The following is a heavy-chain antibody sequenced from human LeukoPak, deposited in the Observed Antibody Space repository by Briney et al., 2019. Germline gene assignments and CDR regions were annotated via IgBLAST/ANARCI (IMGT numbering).Heavy chain of an antibody. D-gene: IGHD1-26*01. CDR2: IIPIFGTA. V-gene: IGHV1-69*13. J-gene: IGHJ4*02. CDR3: AREGSYGPSYNFDY. Sequence: ASVNVSCKASGGTFSSYAISWVRQAPGQGLEWMGGIIPIFGTANYAQKFQGRVTITADESTSTAYMELSSLRSEDTAVYYCAREGSYGPSYNFDYWGQGTLVTVSS. CDR1: GGTFSSYA.